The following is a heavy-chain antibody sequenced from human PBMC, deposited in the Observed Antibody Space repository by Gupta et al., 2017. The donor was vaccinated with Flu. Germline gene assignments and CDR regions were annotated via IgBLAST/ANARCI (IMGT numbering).Heavy chain of an antibody. CDR1: GGTFSSYA. J-gene: IGHJ6*02. Sequence: QVQLVQSGAEVKKPGSSVKVSCKASGGTFSSYAISWVRQAPGQGLEWMGGIIPIFGTANYAQKFQGRVTITADKSTSTAYMELSSLRSEDTAVYYCASLGSVNVGKSGYKGVWGQGTTVTVSS. D-gene: IGHD1-20*01. V-gene: IGHV1-69*06. CDR3: ASLGSVNVGKSGYKGV. CDR2: IIPIFGTA.